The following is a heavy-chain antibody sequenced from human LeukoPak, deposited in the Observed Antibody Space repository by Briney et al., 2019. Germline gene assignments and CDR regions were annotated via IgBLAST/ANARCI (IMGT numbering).Heavy chain of an antibody. CDR1: GYTFTAYY. J-gene: IGHJ6*02. V-gene: IGHV1-2*02. Sequence: GASVKVSCKASGYTFTAYYMHRVRQAPGQGLEWMGWINPNSGGTNYAQKFQGRVTMTSDTSISTAYMELSRLRSDDTAVYYCARAHYYYAMDVWGQGTTVTVSS. CDR3: ARAHYYYAMDV. CDR2: INPNSGGT.